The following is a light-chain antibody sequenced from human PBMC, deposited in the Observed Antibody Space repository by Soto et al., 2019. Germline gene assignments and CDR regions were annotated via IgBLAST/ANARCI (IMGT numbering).Light chain of an antibody. CDR1: HRVSSY. Sequence: EIVMTHSPATLSVSPGERATLSCRARHRVSSYLAWYHQKPGQAPRLLIFATSTRATGIPARFSGSGSGTDFTLTINSLEPDDFAVYYCQQRDSWPITFGQGTRLEN. V-gene: IGKV3-15*01. CDR2: ATS. J-gene: IGKJ5*01. CDR3: QQRDSWPIT.